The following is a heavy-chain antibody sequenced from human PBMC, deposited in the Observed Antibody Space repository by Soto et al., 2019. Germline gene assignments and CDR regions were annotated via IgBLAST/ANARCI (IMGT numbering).Heavy chain of an antibody. J-gene: IGHJ5*01. CDR2: ISAYNGNT. V-gene: IGHV1-18*01. D-gene: IGHD1-26*01. CDR3: SGAVGALGYWFDS. Sequence: QVQLVQSGAEVKKPGASVKVSCKASGYTFTSYGISWVRQAPGQGLEWMGRISAYNGNTNYAQQLPGRVTRTKDTSTSTVYMGSLSLRANAAAVYYCSGAVGALGYWFDSWGQGTLVTVSS. CDR1: GYTFTSYG.